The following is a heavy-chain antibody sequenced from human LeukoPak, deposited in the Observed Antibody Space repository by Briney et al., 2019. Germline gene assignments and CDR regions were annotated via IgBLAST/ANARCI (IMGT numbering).Heavy chain of an antibody. V-gene: IGHV3-30*18. J-gene: IGHJ4*02. CDR1: GFTFSSYA. Sequence: GGSLRLSCAASGFTFSSYAMSWVRQAPGKGLEWVGVISDDGRRKDYADSVKGRFTISRDNSKDTLYLQMNSLRAEDTAVYYCAKRPSDYGDYVSYFDYWGQGTLVTVSS. CDR2: ISDDGRRK. D-gene: IGHD4-17*01. CDR3: AKRPSDYGDYVSYFDY.